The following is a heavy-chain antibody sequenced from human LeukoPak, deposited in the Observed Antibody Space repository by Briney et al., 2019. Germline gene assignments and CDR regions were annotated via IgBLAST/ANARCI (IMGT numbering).Heavy chain of an antibody. CDR3: AKDRGIISDY. Sequence: GGSLRLSCAASGFTFSSYGMYWVRQAPGKGLEWVAFIRYDGSNKYYADSVKGRFTVSRDNSKNTLYLQMKSLRAEDTAVYYCAKDRGIISDYWGQGTLVTVSS. CDR2: IRYDGSNK. CDR1: GFTFSSYG. J-gene: IGHJ4*02. D-gene: IGHD3-10*01. V-gene: IGHV3-30*02.